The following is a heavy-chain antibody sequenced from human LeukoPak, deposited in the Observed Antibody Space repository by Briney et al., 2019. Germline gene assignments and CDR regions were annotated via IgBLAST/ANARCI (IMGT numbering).Heavy chain of an antibody. Sequence: GASVNVSCKASGGTFISYAISWVRQAPGQGLEWMGGIIPIFGTANYAQKFQGRVTITADESTSTAYMELSSLRSEDTAVYYCARVAVSYYYYGMDVWGQGTTVTVSS. J-gene: IGHJ6*02. CDR1: GGTFISYA. D-gene: IGHD6-19*01. CDR2: IIPIFGTA. V-gene: IGHV1-69*13. CDR3: ARVAVSYYYYGMDV.